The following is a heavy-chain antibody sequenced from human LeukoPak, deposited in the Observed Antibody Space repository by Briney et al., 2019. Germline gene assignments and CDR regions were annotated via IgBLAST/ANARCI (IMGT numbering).Heavy chain of an antibody. Sequence: TGGSLRLSCEASGFTFNTYSMNWARQAPGKGLEWVSSIDSSGGYMFYADSVKGRFTISRDNSKNTLYLQMNNLRAEDTALYYCAKDFDSYYDSTGYGASFSYWGQGTLVTVSS. CDR1: GFTFNTYS. J-gene: IGHJ4*02. D-gene: IGHD3-22*01. CDR3: AKDFDSYYDSTGYGASFSY. V-gene: IGHV3-21*04. CDR2: IDSSGGYM.